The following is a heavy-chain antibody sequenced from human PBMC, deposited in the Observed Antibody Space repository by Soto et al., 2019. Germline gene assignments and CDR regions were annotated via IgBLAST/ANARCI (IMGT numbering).Heavy chain of an antibody. V-gene: IGHV3-7*01. CDR1: GFRFRDYW. D-gene: IGHD3-22*01. Sequence: PGGSLRLSCAASGFRFRDYWMGWVRQAPGRGLEWVANMNEDGSQKYYGDSVRGRFTISRENAEDSLYLHMNSLRPEDTALHYCLPGWLGRDGKFSDHFDNWGQGALVTVSS. CDR3: LPGWLGRDGKFSDHFDN. CDR2: MNEDGSQK. J-gene: IGHJ4*02.